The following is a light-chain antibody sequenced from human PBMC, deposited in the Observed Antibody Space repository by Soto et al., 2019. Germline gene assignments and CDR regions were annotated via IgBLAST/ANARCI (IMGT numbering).Light chain of an antibody. CDR3: SSYAGRNTLV. CDR1: SSDVGGYNY. CDR2: EVS. Sequence: QSALTQPPSASGSPGESVTISCTGTSSDVGGYNYVSWYQQQPGKVPKLMIYEVSKRPSGVPERFSGSKSGNTASLTVSGLQAEDEADYYCSSYAGRNTLVFGGGTKVTVL. V-gene: IGLV2-8*01. J-gene: IGLJ2*01.